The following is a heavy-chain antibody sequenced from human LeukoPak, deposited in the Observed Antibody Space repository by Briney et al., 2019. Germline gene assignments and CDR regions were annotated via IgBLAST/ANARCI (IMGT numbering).Heavy chain of an antibody. V-gene: IGHV3-53*01. D-gene: IGHD5-12*01. CDR2: IYSGGST. CDR1: GFTVSSNY. Sequence: GGSLRLSCAASGFTVSSNYMTWVRQAPGKGLEWVSVIYSGGSTNYADSVKGRFTISRDNSKNTLYLQMNSLRAEDTAVYYCARDFSDYEKGFDIWGQGTMVIVSS. CDR3: ARDFSDYEKGFDI. J-gene: IGHJ3*02.